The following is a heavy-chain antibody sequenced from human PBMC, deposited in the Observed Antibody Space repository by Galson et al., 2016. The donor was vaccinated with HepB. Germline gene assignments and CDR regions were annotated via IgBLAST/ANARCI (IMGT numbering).Heavy chain of an antibody. V-gene: IGHV4-31*03. CDR3: VRDSLTSISRWFYYNMDV. CDR2: MSYSGNT. CDR1: GGSINSAGSY. J-gene: IGHJ6*04. Sequence: TLSLTCTVSGGSINSAGSYWTWIRQHPGKGLEWIGCMSYSGNTYYSPSLKSRVAISLDTSKNHFSLNLSSVTAAETAVYFCVRDSLTSISRWFYYNMDVWGEGTTVTVYS. D-gene: IGHD2-2*01.